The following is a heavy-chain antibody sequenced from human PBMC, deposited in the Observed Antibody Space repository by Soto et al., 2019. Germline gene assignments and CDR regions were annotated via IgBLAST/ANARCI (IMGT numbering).Heavy chain of an antibody. Sequence: QVQLQESGPGLVKPSETLSLTCTVSGGSISSYYWSWIRQPPGKGLEWIGCISYSGTTNYNPSLKSRVTISVDMSKNQFSLKLSSVTAADTAVYYCARGAGWWDYWGQGTLVTVSS. V-gene: IGHV4-59*08. CDR1: GGSISSYY. D-gene: IGHD2-15*01. CDR3: ARGAGWWDY. J-gene: IGHJ4*02. CDR2: ISYSGTT.